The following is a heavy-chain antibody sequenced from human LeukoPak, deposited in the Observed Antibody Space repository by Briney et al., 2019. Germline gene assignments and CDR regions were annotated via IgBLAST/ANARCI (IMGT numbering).Heavy chain of an antibody. J-gene: IGHJ6*02. CDR3: ARDCSSTNCYPYGMDV. CDR2: IYSGGST. CDR1: GFTVSSNY. Sequence: GGSLRLSCAASGFTVSSNYMSWVRQAPGKGLEWVSVIYSGGSTYYADSVKGRFTISRDNSNNTLYLQMHSLRAEDTAVYYCARDCSSTNCYPYGMDVWGQGTTVTVSS. D-gene: IGHD2-2*01. V-gene: IGHV3-53*01.